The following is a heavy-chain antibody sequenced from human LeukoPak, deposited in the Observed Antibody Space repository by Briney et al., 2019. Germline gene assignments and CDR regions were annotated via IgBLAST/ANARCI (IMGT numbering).Heavy chain of an antibody. V-gene: IGHV3-7*01. D-gene: IGHD3-9*01. CDR3: ARKLSPDILTGYYNYYYYYGMDV. J-gene: IGHJ6*02. CDR2: IKQDGSEK. Sequence: GGSLRLSCAASGFTFSSYWMSWVRQAPGKGLEWVANIKQDGSEKYHVDSVKGRFTISRDNAKNSLYLQMNSLRAEDTAVYYCARKLSPDILTGYYNYYYYYGMDVWGQGTTVTVSS. CDR1: GFTFSSYW.